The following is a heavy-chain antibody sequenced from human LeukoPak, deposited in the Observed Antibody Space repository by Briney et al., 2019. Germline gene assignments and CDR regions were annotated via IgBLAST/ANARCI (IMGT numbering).Heavy chain of an antibody. CDR1: GGSISSSSYY. Sequence: SETLSLTCTVSGGSISSSSYYWGWIRQPPGKGLEWIGSIYYSGSTYYNPSLKSRVTISVDTSKNQFSLKLSSVTPADTAVYYCARVQYYDSRGERFDYWGQGTLVTVSS. CDR3: ARVQYYDSRGERFDY. J-gene: IGHJ4*02. CDR2: IYYSGST. D-gene: IGHD3-22*01. V-gene: IGHV4-39*07.